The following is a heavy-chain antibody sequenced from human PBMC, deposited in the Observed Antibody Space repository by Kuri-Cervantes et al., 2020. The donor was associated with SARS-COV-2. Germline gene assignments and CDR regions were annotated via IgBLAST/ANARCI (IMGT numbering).Heavy chain of an antibody. Sequence: GESQKTSRKGSGYSFTSYWISWVRQMPGKGLEWRGRIDPSDSYTNYSPSFQGHVTISADKSISTAYLQWSSLKASDTAMYYCARQVAHYDILTGYQMYYFDYWGQGTLVTDSS. CDR2: IDPSDSYT. CDR1: GYSFTSYW. D-gene: IGHD3-9*01. CDR3: ARQVAHYDILTGYQMYYFDY. J-gene: IGHJ4*02. V-gene: IGHV5-10-1*01.